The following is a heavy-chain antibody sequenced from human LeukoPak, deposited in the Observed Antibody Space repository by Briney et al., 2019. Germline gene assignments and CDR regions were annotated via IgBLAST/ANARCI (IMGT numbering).Heavy chain of an antibody. D-gene: IGHD1-26*01. Sequence: SQTLSLTCTVSGGSISSGSYYWSWIRQPAGKGLEWIGRIYTSGSTNYNPSLKSRVTISVDTSKNQFSLKLSPVTAADTAVYYCARAYPIVYWGQGTLVTVSS. CDR3: ARAYPIVY. V-gene: IGHV4-61*02. CDR1: GGSISSGSYY. J-gene: IGHJ4*02. CDR2: IYTSGST.